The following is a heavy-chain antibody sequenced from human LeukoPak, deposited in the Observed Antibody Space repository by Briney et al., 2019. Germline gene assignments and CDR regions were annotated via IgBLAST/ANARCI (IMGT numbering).Heavy chain of an antibody. CDR2: IHYSGTT. V-gene: IGHV4-59*01. CDR1: GGSISSFY. J-gene: IGHJ2*01. CDR3: MRGSRSWYWYFNL. D-gene: IGHD6-13*01. Sequence: SETLSLTCTVSGGSISSFYWSWIRQPPGRGLEWIGYIHYSGTTNYNPSLKSRVTLSVDTSKNQFSPKLNSVTAADTAIYYCMRGSRSWYWYFNLWGRGTLVTVSS.